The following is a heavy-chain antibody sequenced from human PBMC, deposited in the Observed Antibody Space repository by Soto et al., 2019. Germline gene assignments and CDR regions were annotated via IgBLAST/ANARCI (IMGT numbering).Heavy chain of an antibody. J-gene: IGHJ4*02. Sequence: QVQLVQSGAEVRQPASSVKVSCKPSGGTFSSYAISWVRQAPGQGLEWMGGIVPIVDTSTYAQKFQGRVTITADESTSTVYMELSSLRSDDTAVYDCVRVVAIPGYPDNWGQGTLVTVSS. D-gene: IGHD5-12*01. CDR2: IVPIVDTS. CDR1: GGTFSSYA. CDR3: VRVVAIPGYPDN. V-gene: IGHV1-69*12.